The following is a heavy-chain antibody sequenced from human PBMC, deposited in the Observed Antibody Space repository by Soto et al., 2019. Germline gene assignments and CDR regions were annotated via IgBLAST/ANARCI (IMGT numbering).Heavy chain of an antibody. CDR2: IYPGDSDT. J-gene: IGHJ4*02. D-gene: IGHD1-7*01. V-gene: IGHV5-51*01. Sequence: GESLKISCKGSGYSFTSYWIGWGRQMPGKGLEWMGIIYPGDSDTRYSQSFQGQVTISADKPISTAHLQWISLKASDTAMYYCARRANRNYVGDCDYWGQGTLVTASS. CDR3: ARRANRNYVGDCDY. CDR1: GYSFTSYW.